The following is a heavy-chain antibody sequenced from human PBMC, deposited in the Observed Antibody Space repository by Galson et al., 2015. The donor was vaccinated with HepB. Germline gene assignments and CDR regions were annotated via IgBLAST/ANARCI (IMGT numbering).Heavy chain of an antibody. CDR1: GGSISSGGYY. CDR3: ARPDRYYYDSSGYAGVAFDI. D-gene: IGHD3-22*01. Sequence: TLSLTCTVSGGSISSGGYYWSWIRQHPGKGLEWIGYIYYSGSTYYNPSLKSRVTISVDTSKNQFSLKLSSVTAADTAVYYCARPDRYYYDSSGYAGVAFDIWGQGTMVTVSS. CDR2: IYYSGST. J-gene: IGHJ3*02. V-gene: IGHV4-31*03.